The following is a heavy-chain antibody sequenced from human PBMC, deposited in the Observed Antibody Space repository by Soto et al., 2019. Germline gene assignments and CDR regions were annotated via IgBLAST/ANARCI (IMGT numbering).Heavy chain of an antibody. CDR1: GYTFTGYY. CDR2: INPNSGGT. V-gene: IGHV1-2*04. CDR3: ARDSIAVAGAQHYYGMAV. Sequence: ASVKVSCKASGYTFTGYYMHWVRQAPGQGLEWMGWINPNSGGTNYAQKFQGWVTMTRDTSISTAYMELSRLRSDDTAMYYCARDSIAVAGAQHYYGMAVWGQGTTVTVSS. J-gene: IGHJ6*02. D-gene: IGHD6-19*01.